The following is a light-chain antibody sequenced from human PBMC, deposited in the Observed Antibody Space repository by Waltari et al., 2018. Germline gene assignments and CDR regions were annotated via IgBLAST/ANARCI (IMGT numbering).Light chain of an antibody. CDR3: MQGTHWPWT. V-gene: IGKV2-30*01. Sequence: DVVMTQSPLSLPVTLGQPASISCRSSQSLVFSDGNTYLYWFHQRQGQSPRRLIYQVSDRDSGVPDRFSGSGSGTDFTLKISRVEAEDVGLYYCMQGTHWPWTFGQGTKVEIK. J-gene: IGKJ1*01. CDR1: QSLVFSDGNTY. CDR2: QVS.